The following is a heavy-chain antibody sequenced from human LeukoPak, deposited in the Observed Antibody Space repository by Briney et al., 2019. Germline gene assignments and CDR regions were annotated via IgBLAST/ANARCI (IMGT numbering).Heavy chain of an antibody. D-gene: IGHD6-6*01. J-gene: IGHJ5*01. CDR3: AKGSRIAARPTIWFDS. CDR1: GFTFSSYA. Sequence: GGSLRLSCAAPGFTFSSYAMNWVRQAPGKGLEWVSSGHSDGTTYYADSVKGRFTISRGNSKNTLSLQMNSLRAEDTAVYYCAKGSRIAARPTIWFDSWGQGTLVTVSS. CDR2: SGHSDGTT. V-gene: IGHV3-23*01.